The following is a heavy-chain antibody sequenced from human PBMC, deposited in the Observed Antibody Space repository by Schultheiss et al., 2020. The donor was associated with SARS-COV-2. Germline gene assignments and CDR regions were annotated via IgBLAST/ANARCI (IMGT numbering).Heavy chain of an antibody. CDR2: INSDGSST. Sequence: GGSLRLSCAASGFTFSSYWMHWVRQAPGKGLVWVSRINSDGSSTSYADSVKGRFTISRDNAKNTLYLQMNSLRAEDTAVYHCARDDYYYGMDVWGQGTTVTVSS. CDR1: GFTFSSYW. CDR3: ARDDYYYGMDV. J-gene: IGHJ6*02. V-gene: IGHV3-74*01.